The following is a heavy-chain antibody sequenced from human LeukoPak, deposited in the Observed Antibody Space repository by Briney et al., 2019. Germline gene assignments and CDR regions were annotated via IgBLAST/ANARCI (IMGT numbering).Heavy chain of an antibody. V-gene: IGHV3-7*01. CDR1: AFTFSSYW. CDR3: ARETLYNGGRDY. CDR2: IKQDGSEK. Sequence: PGGSLRLSCAASAFTFSSYWMSWVRQAPGKGLEWVANIKQDGSEKYYVDSVKGRFTISRDNSKNTLYLQMNSLRAEDTAVYYCARETLYNGGRDYWGQGTLVTVSS. D-gene: IGHD1-26*01. J-gene: IGHJ4*02.